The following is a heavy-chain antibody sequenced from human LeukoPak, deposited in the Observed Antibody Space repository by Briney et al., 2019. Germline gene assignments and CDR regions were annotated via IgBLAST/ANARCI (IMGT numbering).Heavy chain of an antibody. D-gene: IGHD5-18*01. CDR3: ARDGLYSYGYSYFDY. V-gene: IGHV4-4*07. Sequence: SETLCLTCAVSGVSISSYLWSWIRLPAGEGLEWSGRFHITESTNYIPSLKSRVTRSIDTSKKQFSLSWRSVCAADTAVYYCARDGLYSYGYSYFDYWGQGTLVTVFS. CDR2: FHITEST. CDR1: GVSISSYL. J-gene: IGHJ4*02.